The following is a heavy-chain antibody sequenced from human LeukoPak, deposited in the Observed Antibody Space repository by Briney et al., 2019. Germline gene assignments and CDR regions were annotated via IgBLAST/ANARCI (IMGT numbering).Heavy chain of an antibody. CDR2: ISYDGSNK. CDR3: ARDQSIRYFDWLYTFDY. Sequence: GGSLRLSCGTSGFTFSDSWMSWFRQAPGRGLEWVAVISYDGSNKYYADSVKGRLTISRDNSKNTLYLQMNSLRAEDTAVYYCARDQSIRYFDWLYTFDYWGQGTLVTVSS. J-gene: IGHJ4*02. CDR1: GFTFSDSW. D-gene: IGHD3-9*01. V-gene: IGHV3-30*03.